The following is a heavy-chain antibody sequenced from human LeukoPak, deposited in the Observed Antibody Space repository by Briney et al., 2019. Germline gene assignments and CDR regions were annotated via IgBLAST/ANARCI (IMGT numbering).Heavy chain of an antibody. CDR1: GYTFTSYD. V-gene: IGHV1-8*01. D-gene: IGHD3-9*01. CDR3: ARGGWLAPPQRYYMDV. Sequence: ASVKVSCKASGYTFTSYDINCVRQATGQGLEWMGWMNPNSGNTGYAQKFQGRVTMTRNTSISTAYMEPSSLRSEDTAVYYCARGGWLAPPQRYYMDVWGKGTTVTVSS. J-gene: IGHJ6*03. CDR2: MNPNSGNT.